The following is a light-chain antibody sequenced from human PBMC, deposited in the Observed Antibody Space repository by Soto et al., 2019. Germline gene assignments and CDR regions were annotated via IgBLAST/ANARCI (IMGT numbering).Light chain of an antibody. J-gene: IGKJ4*01. CDR1: QSVLYSSNNKNY. CDR3: QQYYSSSLT. CDR2: WAS. V-gene: IGKV4-1*01. Sequence: DILMTQSKDSLAVSLGERATINCKSSQSVLYSSNNKNYLAWYQQKPGQPPKLLIYWASTRDAGVPDRFSGSGSGTDFTLTISSLQAEDLAVYYCQQYYSSSLTFGGGTKVDIK.